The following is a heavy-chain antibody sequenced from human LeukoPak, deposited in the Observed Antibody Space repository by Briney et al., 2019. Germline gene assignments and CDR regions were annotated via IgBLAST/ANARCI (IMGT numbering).Heavy chain of an antibody. D-gene: IGHD6-19*01. CDR3: ARGEYGSGWYRD. V-gene: IGHV3-53*01. CDR2: IYSGGNT. J-gene: IGHJ4*02. Sequence: SGGSLRLSCVASGFIVSTNYMSWVRQAPGKGLEWVSLIYSGGNTNYADSVKGRFTFSRDNSNNKLYLQMNSLRVEDTAVYYCARGEYGSGWYRDWGQG. CDR1: GFIVSTNY.